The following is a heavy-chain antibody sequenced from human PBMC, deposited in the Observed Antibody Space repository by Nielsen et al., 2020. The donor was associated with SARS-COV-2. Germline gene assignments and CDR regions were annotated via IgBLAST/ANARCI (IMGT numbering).Heavy chain of an antibody. Sequence: SETLSLTCAVSGDSVSSHDWWTWVRQSPGKGLGWIGEVPHSGSTTYNPSLKSRVTFSMDKSKNQFSLRLTSVSAADTAVYFCARGDLVVVPSPLLGLGPIFYYFCLDVWGKGTTVIVSS. J-gene: IGHJ6*03. V-gene: IGHV4-4*02. CDR1: GDSVSSHDW. CDR3: ARGDLVVVPSPLLGLGPIFYYFCLDV. D-gene: IGHD2-2*02. CDR2: VPHSGST.